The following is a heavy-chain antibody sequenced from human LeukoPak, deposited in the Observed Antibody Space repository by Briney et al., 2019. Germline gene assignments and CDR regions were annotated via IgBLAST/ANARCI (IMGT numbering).Heavy chain of an antibody. CDR3: AKHLYDSSGYYSDY. J-gene: IGHJ4*02. D-gene: IGHD3-22*01. CDR2: ISGSGGST. V-gene: IGHV3-23*01. CDR1: GFTFSSYA. Sequence: PGGSLRLSCAASGFTFSSYAMSWVRQAPGKGLEWVSAISGSGGSTYYADSVKGRFTISRDNSKNTLYLQMNSLRAEDTAVYYCAKHLYDSSGYYSDYWGQGTLVTVSS.